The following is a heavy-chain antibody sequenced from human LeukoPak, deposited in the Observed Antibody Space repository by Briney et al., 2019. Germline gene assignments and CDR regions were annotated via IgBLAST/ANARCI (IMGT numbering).Heavy chain of an antibody. J-gene: IGHJ2*01. CDR3: AKGQDANYLPLDL. D-gene: IGHD4/OR15-4a*01. CDR2: ISGSGDYT. Sequence: GSLRLSCTASGFNFKYYAMTWVRQAPGKGLEWVSSISGSGDYTYYADSVKGRFTISRDNSKDTLYLQVNSLRAEDMAVFYCAKGQDANYLPLDLWGRGTLVTVSS. CDR1: GFNFKYYA. V-gene: IGHV3-23*01.